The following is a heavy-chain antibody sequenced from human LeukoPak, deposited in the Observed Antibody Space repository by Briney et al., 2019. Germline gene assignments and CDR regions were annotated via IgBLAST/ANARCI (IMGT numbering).Heavy chain of an antibody. CDR1: GMTLSNYG. J-gene: IGHJ4*02. CDR3: AKRGVVIRVILVGFHKEANYFDS. CDR2: ISDSGGRT. Sequence: PGGSPRLSCAVSGMTLSNYGMSWVRQAPGKGLEWVAGISDSGGRTNYADSVKGRFTISRDNPKNTLYLQMNSLRVEDTAVYFCAKRGVVIRVILVGFHKEANYFDSWGQGALVTVSS. D-gene: IGHD3-22*01. V-gene: IGHV3-23*01.